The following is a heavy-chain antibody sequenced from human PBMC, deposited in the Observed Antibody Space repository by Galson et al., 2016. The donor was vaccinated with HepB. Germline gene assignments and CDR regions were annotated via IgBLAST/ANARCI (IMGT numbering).Heavy chain of an antibody. CDR3: ARVAAKESWGNTVLGVVSNWFDP. CDR2: ISSSSFFI. D-gene: IGHD3-3*01. V-gene: IGHV3-21*01. J-gene: IGHJ5*02. CDR1: GFTFSTYT. Sequence: PRLSCAASGFTFSTYTMNWVRQAPGKGLEWVSSISSSSFFIYYADTVKGRFTISRDNANNSLYLQMNSLRAEDTAVYYCARVAAKESWGNTVLGVVSNWFDPWGQGTLV.